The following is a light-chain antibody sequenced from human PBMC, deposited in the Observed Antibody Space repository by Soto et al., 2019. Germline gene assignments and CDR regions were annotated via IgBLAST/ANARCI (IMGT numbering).Light chain of an antibody. Sequence: AIRMTQSPSSFSASTGDRVTITCRASQSISSYLAWYQQQPGKAPKLLIYAASTLQSGVPSRFSGSGSGTEFTLTISSLQPDDFAAYYCQQYNSYWTFGQGTKVDIK. J-gene: IGKJ1*01. CDR3: QQYNSYWT. CDR2: AAS. V-gene: IGKV1-8*01. CDR1: QSISSY.